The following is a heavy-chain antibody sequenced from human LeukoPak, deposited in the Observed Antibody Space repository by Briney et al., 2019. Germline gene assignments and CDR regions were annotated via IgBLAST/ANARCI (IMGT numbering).Heavy chain of an antibody. J-gene: IGHJ4*02. CDR1: GTSITSDSYY. V-gene: IGHV4-61*02. Sequence: PSQTLSLTCTISGTSITSDSYYWSWVRQLAGKGLEWIGRISTSGSTDYNPSLKSRVTISVDTSKNQFSLKLSSVTAADTAVYYCARVSAAGTPLFDYWGQGTLVTVSS. D-gene: IGHD6-13*01. CDR3: ARVSAAGTPLFDY. CDR2: ISTSGST.